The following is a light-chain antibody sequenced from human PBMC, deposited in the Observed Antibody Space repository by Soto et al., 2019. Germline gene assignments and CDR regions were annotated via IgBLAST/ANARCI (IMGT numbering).Light chain of an antibody. V-gene: IGLV2-14*01. Sequence: QSALTQPASVSGSPGQSITISCTGTSNDVGIYNYVSWYQQHPGKAPKLMIYEVSNRPSGVSNRFSGSKSGDTASLTISGLHAEDEADYYCSSYTSSSTLYVFGTGTKLTVL. CDR1: SNDVGIYNY. J-gene: IGLJ1*01. CDR3: SSYTSSSTLYV. CDR2: EVS.